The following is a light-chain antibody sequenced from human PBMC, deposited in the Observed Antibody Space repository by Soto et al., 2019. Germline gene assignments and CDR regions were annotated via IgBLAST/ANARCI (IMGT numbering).Light chain of an antibody. Sequence: QSALTQPASVSGSPGQSITISCTGTSSDVGGYNYVSWYQQHPGKAPKLMIYDVSNRPSGVSNRFSGSKSGNTASLIISGLQAEDEADYFCSSYTRSSAPSAVFGGGTQLTVL. CDR1: SSDVGGYNY. CDR3: SSYTRSSAPSAV. CDR2: DVS. J-gene: IGLJ7*01. V-gene: IGLV2-14*01.